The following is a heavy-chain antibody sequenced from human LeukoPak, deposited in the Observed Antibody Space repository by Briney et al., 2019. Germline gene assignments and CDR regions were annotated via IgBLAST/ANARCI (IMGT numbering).Heavy chain of an antibody. CDR1: GGTFSSYA. V-gene: IGHV1-69*05. D-gene: IGHD6-19*01. Sequence: ASVKVSCKASGGTFSSYAISWVRQAPGQGLEWMGRIIPIFGTANYAQKFQGRVTITTDESTSTAYMELGSLRSEDTAVYYCARVGIAVAGTQDGEIDYWGQGTLVTVFS. J-gene: IGHJ4*02. CDR3: ARVGIAVAGTQDGEIDY. CDR2: IIPIFGTA.